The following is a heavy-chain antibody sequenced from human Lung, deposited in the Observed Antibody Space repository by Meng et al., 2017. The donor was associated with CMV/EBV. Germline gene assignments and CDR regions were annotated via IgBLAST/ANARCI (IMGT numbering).Heavy chain of an antibody. Sequence: QVQLQESGPGLVKPAETLSVTFTVSGGYIHNYYWGWIRQPPGKGLEWIGQIYSNGNTNYNPSLGSRVTISVDTSKSQFSLHLRSVTTEDTAVYFCARAGHFFDYGDFWGPGILVTVSS. J-gene: IGHJ4*02. CDR3: ARAGHFFDYGDF. CDR1: GGYIHNYY. CDR2: IYSNGNT. D-gene: IGHD3-16*01. V-gene: IGHV4-59*01.